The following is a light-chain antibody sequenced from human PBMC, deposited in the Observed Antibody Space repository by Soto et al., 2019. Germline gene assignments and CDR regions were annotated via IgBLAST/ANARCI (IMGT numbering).Light chain of an antibody. CDR3: SSYTTSYTVV. CDR2: EVS. CDR1: SSDVGGYNY. Sequence: QSVLTQPASVSGSPGQSITISCTGTSSDVGGYNYVSWYQQHPGKAPKLMIYEVSNRPSGVSNRFSGSKSDTTASLTISGLQAEDEADYYCSSYTTSYTVVFGGGTKLTVL. V-gene: IGLV2-14*01. J-gene: IGLJ2*01.